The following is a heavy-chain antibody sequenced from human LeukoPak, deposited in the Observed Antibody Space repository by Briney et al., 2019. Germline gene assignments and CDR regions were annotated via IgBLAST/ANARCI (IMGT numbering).Heavy chain of an antibody. CDR1: GFTFSTYA. CDR2: ISSISTYR. J-gene: IGHJ4*02. D-gene: IGHD3-3*01. CDR3: ARTHIPQYDFWTASI. Sequence: GGSLRLSCEASGFTFSTYAMSWVRQAPGKGPEWVSSISSISTYRHYADAVKGRFTISRDNTKNSLYLQMDSLRVEDTAVYYCARTHIPQYDFWTASIWGQGTLVAVSS. V-gene: IGHV3-21*01.